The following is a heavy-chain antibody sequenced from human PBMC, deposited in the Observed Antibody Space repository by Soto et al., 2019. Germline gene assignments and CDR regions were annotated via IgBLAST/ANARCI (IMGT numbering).Heavy chain of an antibody. D-gene: IGHD3-3*01. J-gene: IGHJ4*02. Sequence: QLQLQESGPGLVKPSETLSLTCTVSGGSISSISYYWGWIRQPPGKGLEWIGSVYSSGRTYSNPSLKSRVTISVDTSKNQFSLKLRSVTAADTAVYYCATSSITIFGVVSQFAHWSQGTLVTVSS. CDR3: ATSSITIFGVVSQFAH. CDR1: GGSISSISYY. V-gene: IGHV4-39*01. CDR2: VYSSGRT.